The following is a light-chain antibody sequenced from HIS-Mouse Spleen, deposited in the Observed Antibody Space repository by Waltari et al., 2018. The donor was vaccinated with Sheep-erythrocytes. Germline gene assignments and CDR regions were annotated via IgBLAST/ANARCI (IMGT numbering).Light chain of an antibody. CDR3: CSYAGSYNHV. CDR1: SSDVGGYNY. J-gene: IGLJ1*01. Sequence: QSALTQPRSVSGSPGQSVTISCTGTSSDVGGYNYVSWYQQHPGKAPKLMVYDVSKRPSGVPYRFSCSKSGNTASLTISGLQAEDEAGYYCCSYAGSYNHVFATGTKVTVL. V-gene: IGLV2-11*01. CDR2: DVS.